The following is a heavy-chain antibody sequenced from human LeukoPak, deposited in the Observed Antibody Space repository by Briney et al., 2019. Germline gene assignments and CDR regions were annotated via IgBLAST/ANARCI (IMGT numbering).Heavy chain of an antibody. J-gene: IGHJ2*01. CDR3: AKGQSRHIVVVTATYWYFDL. CDR1: GFTFSSYA. D-gene: IGHD2-21*02. Sequence: GGSLSLSCAASGFTFSSYAMSWVRQAPVKELEWVSAISGSGGSTYYADSVNGRFTISRDNAKNTLYLQMNSLRAEDTAVYYCAKGQSRHIVVVTATYWYFDLWGRGTLVSVSS. V-gene: IGHV3-23*01. CDR2: ISGSGGST.